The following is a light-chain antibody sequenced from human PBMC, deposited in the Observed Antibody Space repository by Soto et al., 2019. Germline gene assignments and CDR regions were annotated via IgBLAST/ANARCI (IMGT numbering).Light chain of an antibody. CDR2: EGS. CDR1: SSDVGSYNL. CDR3: CSSAGSSTFI. J-gene: IGLJ1*01. V-gene: IGLV2-23*01. Sequence: QSALTQPASVSGSPGQSITISCTGTSSDVGSYNLVSWYQQYPGTGPRLIIYEGSKRPSGVSQRFAGSKSGNTASLTISGLQAEEEADYYCCSSAGSSTFIFGTGTKVTVL.